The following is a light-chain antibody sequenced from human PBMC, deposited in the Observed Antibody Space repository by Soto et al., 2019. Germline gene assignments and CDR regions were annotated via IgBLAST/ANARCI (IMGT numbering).Light chain of an antibody. J-gene: IGKJ4*01. CDR2: DAS. CDR1: QSVANIY. CDR3: EQYGSTPLT. V-gene: IGKV3-20*01. Sequence: EIVLTQSPGTLSLSPGERATLSCRASQSVANIYLAWYQQKPGQAPRFLIYDASSRATGIPDRFSGSGSGTDFTLTISRLEPEDFAVYYCEQYGSTPLTFGGGTKVEIK.